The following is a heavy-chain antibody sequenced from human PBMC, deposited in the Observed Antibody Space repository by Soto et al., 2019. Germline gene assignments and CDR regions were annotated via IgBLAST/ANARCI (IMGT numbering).Heavy chain of an antibody. CDR2: IYPGDSDT. Sequence: XESLKVSCKGSGNSFTSYLIGWVLQMPGKGLEWMGIIYPGDSDTRYSPSFQGQVTISADKSISTAYLQWSSLKASDTAMYYCATNRYSGSYYPYYYYGMDVWGQGTTVTVSS. CDR1: GNSFTSYL. J-gene: IGHJ6*02. V-gene: IGHV5-51*01. D-gene: IGHD1-26*01. CDR3: ATNRYSGSYYPYYYYGMDV.